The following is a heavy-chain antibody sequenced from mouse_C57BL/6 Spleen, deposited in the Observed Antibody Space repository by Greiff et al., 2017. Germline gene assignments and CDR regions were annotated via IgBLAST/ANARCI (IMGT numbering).Heavy chain of an antibody. CDR1: GYTFTSYG. CDR3: AREGPMVTAGYFDV. CDR2: IYPRSGNT. Sequence: VKLVESGAELARPGASVKLSCKASGYTFTSYGISWVKQRTGQGLEWIGEIYPRSGNTYYNEKLKGKATLTEDKSSSTAYMELRSLTSGDSAVYFCAREGPMVTAGYFDVWGTGTTVTVSS. D-gene: IGHD2-2*01. V-gene: IGHV1-81*01. J-gene: IGHJ1*03.